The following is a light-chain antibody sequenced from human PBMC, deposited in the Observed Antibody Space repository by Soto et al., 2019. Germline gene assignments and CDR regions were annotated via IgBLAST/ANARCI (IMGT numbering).Light chain of an antibody. V-gene: IGKV3D-20*02. CDR2: GAY. Sequence: EIVLTQSPGTLSLSPGERATLSCRASQSVSSSYLAWYQQKPGQAHRLLIYGAYKRATGIQARFSGSGSGTDFTLTISSLEPEDFAVYYCQQRDIWPWTFGQGTKVDIK. J-gene: IGKJ1*01. CDR3: QQRDIWPWT. CDR1: QSVSSSY.